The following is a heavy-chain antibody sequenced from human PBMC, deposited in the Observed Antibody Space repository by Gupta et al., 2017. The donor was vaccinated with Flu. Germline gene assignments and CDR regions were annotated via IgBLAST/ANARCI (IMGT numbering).Heavy chain of an antibody. V-gene: IGHV3-21*02. CDR2: ISSSSSYI. CDR1: GFTFSTYS. Sequence: EVQLVESGGGLVKPGGSLSLSCAASGFTFSTYSMNWVRQAPGEGLEWVSSISSSSSYIYYADSVKGRFTISRDNAKNSLYLHMNSLRAEDTATYYCARDWDAYKSHFDYWGQGILVTVSS. CDR3: ARDWDAYKSHFDY. D-gene: IGHD1-1*01. J-gene: IGHJ4*02.